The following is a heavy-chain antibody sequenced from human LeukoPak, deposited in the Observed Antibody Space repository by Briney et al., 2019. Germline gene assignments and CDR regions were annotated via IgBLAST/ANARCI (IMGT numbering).Heavy chain of an antibody. D-gene: IGHD5-18*01. J-gene: IGHJ4*02. CDR2: INPNSGVT. CDR3: AKDAYSGFSSSYNMDS. Sequence: GAAVKVSCKASGYTVTGHYLHWVRQAPGQGLEWMGWINPNSGVTNYAQKFQGRVTVTRDTSINTAYMKLHSLTSDDTAMYYCAKDAYSGFSSSYNMDSWGQGTLVTVSS. V-gene: IGHV1-2*02. CDR1: GYTVTGHY.